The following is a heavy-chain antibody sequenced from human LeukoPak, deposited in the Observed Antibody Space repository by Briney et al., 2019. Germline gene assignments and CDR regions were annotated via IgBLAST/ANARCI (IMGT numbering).Heavy chain of an antibody. CDR2: IYYSGST. CDR1: GFTFSSYA. D-gene: IGHD3-3*01. V-gene: IGHV4-39*02. Sequence: GSLRLSCAASGFTFSSYAMSWVRQAPGKGLEWIGSIYYSGSTYYNPSLKSRVTISVDTSKNHFSLKLSSVTAADTAVYYCARLVKSMYYDFWSGQNWFDPWGQGTLVTVSS. CDR3: ARLVKSMYYDFWSGQNWFDP. J-gene: IGHJ5*02.